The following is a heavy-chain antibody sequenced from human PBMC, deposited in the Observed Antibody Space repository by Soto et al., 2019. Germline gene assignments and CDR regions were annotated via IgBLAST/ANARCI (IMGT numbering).Heavy chain of an antibody. CDR1: GGTFSSYA. CDR3: ARDGQDIVLVTAAQPTGHYYYGMDV. V-gene: IGHV1-69*13. Sequence: SVKVSCKASGGTFSSYAISWVRQAPGQGLEWMRGIIPIFGTANYAQKFQGRVTITADESTSTAYMELSSLRSEDTAVYYCARDGQDIVLVTAAQPTGHYYYGMDVWGQGTTVTVSS. D-gene: IGHD2-2*01. J-gene: IGHJ6*02. CDR2: IIPIFGTA.